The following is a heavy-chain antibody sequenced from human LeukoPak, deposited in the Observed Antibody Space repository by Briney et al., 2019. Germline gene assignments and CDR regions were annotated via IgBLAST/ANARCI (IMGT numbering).Heavy chain of an antibody. Sequence: GASVKVSCTVSGYTLTELSMHWVRQAPGKGLEWMGGFDPEDGETIYAQKFQGRVTMTEDTSTDTAYMELSSLRSEDTAVYYCATVLVVVPAAMRTDAFDIWGQGTMVTVSS. J-gene: IGHJ3*02. CDR2: FDPEDGET. CDR1: GYTLTELS. D-gene: IGHD2-2*01. CDR3: ATVLVVVPAAMRTDAFDI. V-gene: IGHV1-24*01.